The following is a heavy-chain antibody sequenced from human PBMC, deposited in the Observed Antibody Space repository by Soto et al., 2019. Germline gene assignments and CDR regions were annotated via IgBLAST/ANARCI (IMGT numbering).Heavy chain of an antibody. J-gene: IGHJ4*02. D-gene: IGHD3-10*01. CDR1: GYTFTGYY. CDR3: ARADTMVRGGTAGFDY. CDR2: INPNSGGT. V-gene: IGHV1-2*04. Sequence: QVQLVQSGAEVKKPGASVKVSCKASGYTFTGYYMHWVRQAPGQGLEWMGWINPNSGGTNYAQKFQGWVTMTRDTSISTAYMELSRLRSDDTAVYYGARADTMVRGGTAGFDYWGQGTLVTVSS.